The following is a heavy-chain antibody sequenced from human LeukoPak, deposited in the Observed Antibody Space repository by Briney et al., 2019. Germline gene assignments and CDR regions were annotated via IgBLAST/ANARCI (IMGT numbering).Heavy chain of an antibody. Sequence: SETLSLTCTVSGGSISSSTYYWGWIRQPPGKGLEWIGTIYYSGSTNYNPSLKSRVTISVDTSKNQFSLKLSSVTAADTAVYYCARVVYSGSYAADWGQGTLVTVSS. J-gene: IGHJ4*02. CDR1: GGSISSSTYY. V-gene: IGHV4-39*07. CDR2: IYYSGST. D-gene: IGHD1-26*01. CDR3: ARVVYSGSYAAD.